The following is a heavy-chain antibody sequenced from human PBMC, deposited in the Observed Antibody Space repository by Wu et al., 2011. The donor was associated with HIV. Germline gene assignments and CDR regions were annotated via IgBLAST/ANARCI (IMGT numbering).Heavy chain of an antibody. V-gene: IGHV1-18*01. CDR1: GYTFTTSG. D-gene: IGHD6-6*01. CDR2: ISTYSGNT. CDR3: ARDGSSAQLDLYYNHMDV. Sequence: QVQLVQSGAEVKKPGASVKVSCKASGYTFTTSGVSWVRQAPGQGLEWMGWISTYSGNTKYAQKLQGRVTMTTDTSTSTAYMELRSLRSDDTAVYYCARDGSSAQLDLYYNHMDVWGKGTTVTGLL. J-gene: IGHJ6*03.